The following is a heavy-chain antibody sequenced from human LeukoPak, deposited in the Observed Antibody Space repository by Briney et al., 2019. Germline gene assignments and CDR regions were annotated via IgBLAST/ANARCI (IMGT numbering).Heavy chain of an antibody. J-gene: IGHJ4*02. CDR3: ARTRYYYGSRSYGAPYYFDY. D-gene: IGHD3-10*01. Sequence: SETLSLTCAVYGGSFSGYYWSWVRQPPGKGLEWIGYIYYTGSTNYNPSLKSRVTISVDTSKNQFSLKLSSVTAADTAVHYCARTRYYYGSRSYGAPYYFDYWGQGTLVTVSS. V-gene: IGHV4-59*08. CDR2: IYYTGST. CDR1: GGSFSGYY.